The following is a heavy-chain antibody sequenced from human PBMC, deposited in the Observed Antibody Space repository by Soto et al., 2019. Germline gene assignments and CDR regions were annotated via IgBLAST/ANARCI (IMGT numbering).Heavy chain of an antibody. D-gene: IGHD2-15*01. V-gene: IGHV4-59*01. CDR2: IFHSGNA. J-gene: IGHJ4*01. CDR1: GGSIRNVY. CDR3: ARAHAPTLPFDY. Sequence: QVHLQESGPGLVKPLETLSLTCTVSGGSIRNVYWSWIRQAPGKGLEWIGFIFHSGNAKYNPSLKSRVTISVDTSKNQCSLSLDSVTAADTAVYFCARAHAPTLPFDYWGQGTLVTVSS.